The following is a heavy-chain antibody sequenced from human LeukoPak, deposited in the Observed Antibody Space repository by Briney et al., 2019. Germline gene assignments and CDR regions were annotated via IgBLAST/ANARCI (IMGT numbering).Heavy chain of an antibody. D-gene: IGHD5-24*01. CDR2: ISGSAGST. J-gene: IGHJ4*02. CDR3: AKDRRDGYNLFDY. V-gene: IGHV3-23*01. CDR1: GFTFSSYA. Sequence: PGGSLRVSCAASGFTFSSYAMSWVRQAPGKGLEWVSAISGSAGSTYFADSVQGRFTISRDNSKNTLYLQMNSLRAEDTAVYYCAKDRRDGYNLFDYWGRGTLVTVSS.